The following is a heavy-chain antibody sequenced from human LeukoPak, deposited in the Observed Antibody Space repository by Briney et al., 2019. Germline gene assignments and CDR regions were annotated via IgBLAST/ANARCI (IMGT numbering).Heavy chain of an antibody. Sequence: SVKVSCKASGYTFTSYGISWVRQAPGQGLEWMGGIIPIFGTANYAQKFQGRVTITADESTSTAYMELSSLRSEDTAVYYCARAQYYYDSSGYYSPNNWFDPWGQGTLVTVSS. J-gene: IGHJ5*02. CDR2: IIPIFGTA. D-gene: IGHD3-22*01. V-gene: IGHV1-69*13. CDR3: ARAQYYYDSSGYYSPNNWFDP. CDR1: GYTFTSYG.